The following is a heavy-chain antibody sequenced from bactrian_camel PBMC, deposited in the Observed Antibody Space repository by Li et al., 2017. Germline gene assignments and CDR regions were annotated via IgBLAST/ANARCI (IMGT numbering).Heavy chain of an antibody. V-gene: IGHV3S55*01. D-gene: IGHD2*01. CDR1: ESTYDRGYC. CDR2: LDTDGKT. Sequence: HVQLVESGGGSVQDGGSLSLSCAASESTYDRGYCMAWFRQIPGKEREAVATLDTDGKTWYSVAVEERFSISKDNARNVLFLQMNTLKPDDTATYYCATRTATWCALSETYYSPWGQGTQVTVSS. J-gene: IGHJ6*01. CDR3: ATRTATWCALSETYYSP.